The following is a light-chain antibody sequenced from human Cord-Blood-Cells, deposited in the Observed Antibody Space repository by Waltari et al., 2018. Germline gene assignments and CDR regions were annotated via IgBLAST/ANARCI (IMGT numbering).Light chain of an antibody. J-gene: IGLJ3*02. Sequence: SYELTQPPSVSVSTGQTARITCSGDALPKQYAYWYQQKPGQAPVLVIYKDSERPAGIPERFSGSSSGRTVTLTISGVQAEDEADYYCQSADSSGTYPVFGGGTKLTVL. V-gene: IGLV3-25*02. CDR1: ALPKQY. CDR2: KDS. CDR3: QSADSSGTYPV.